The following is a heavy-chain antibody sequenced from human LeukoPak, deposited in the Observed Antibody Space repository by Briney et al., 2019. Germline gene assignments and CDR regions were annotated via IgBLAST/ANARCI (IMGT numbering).Heavy chain of an antibody. CDR1: GGSFRDYY. Sequence: LETLSLTCAVHGGSFRDYYCAWIRQPPGKGLEWIGEINHNGGMNYHPSLKSRVTLSLDTSMNHVSLRLTSVTAADTGVYCCARGFLAHFYGASSHDYWGQGTLHSVSS. J-gene: IGHJ4*02. V-gene: IGHV4-34*01. CDR2: INHNGGM. D-gene: IGHD4/OR15-4a*01. CDR3: ARGFLAHFYGASSHDY.